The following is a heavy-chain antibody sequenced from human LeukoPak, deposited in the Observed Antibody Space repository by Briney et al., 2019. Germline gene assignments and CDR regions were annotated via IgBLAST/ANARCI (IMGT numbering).Heavy chain of an antibody. CDR1: GYSFPNYW. Sequence: GESLKISCKGSGYSFPNYWIGWVRQMPGKGLEWMGIIYPADSDTRYSPSFQGQVTISADKSVSTAYLQWSSLRASDTAMYYCARGGYDPSDAFDIWGQGTMVTVSS. J-gene: IGHJ3*02. V-gene: IGHV5-51*01. CDR3: ARGGYDPSDAFDI. D-gene: IGHD5-12*01. CDR2: IYPADSDT.